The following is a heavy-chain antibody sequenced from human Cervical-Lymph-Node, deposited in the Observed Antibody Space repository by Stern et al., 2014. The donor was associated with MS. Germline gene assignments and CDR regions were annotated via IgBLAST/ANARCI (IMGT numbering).Heavy chain of an antibody. D-gene: IGHD3-22*01. CDR3: ARTRRVSDFDY. J-gene: IGHJ4*02. CDR1: GGSISSYY. CDR2: IYYSGST. Sequence: QLQLQESGPGLVKPSETLSLTCTVSGGSISSYYWSWIRQPPGKGLEWIGYIYYSGSTNYNPSLKSRVTISVDTSKNQFSLKLSSVTAADTAVYYCARTRRVSDFDYWGQGTLVTVSS. V-gene: IGHV4-59*01.